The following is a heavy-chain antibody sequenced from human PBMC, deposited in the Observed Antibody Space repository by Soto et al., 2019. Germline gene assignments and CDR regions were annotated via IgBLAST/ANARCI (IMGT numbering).Heavy chain of an antibody. CDR1: GGSFSGYY. J-gene: IGHJ4*02. V-gene: IGHV4-34*01. CDR3: ARGRNY. CDR2: INHSGST. Sequence: SETLSLTCAVYGGSFSGYYWSWIRQPPGKGLEWIGEINHSGSTDYNPSLKSRVTISVDTSKNQFSLKLSSVTAADTAVYYCARGRNYWGQGTLVTVSS.